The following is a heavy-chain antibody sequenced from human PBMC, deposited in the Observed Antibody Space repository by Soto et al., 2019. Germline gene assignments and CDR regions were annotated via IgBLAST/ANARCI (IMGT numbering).Heavy chain of an antibody. J-gene: IGHJ5*02. CDR2: IKQDGSEK. V-gene: IGHV3-7*02. CDR1: GFTFTNYW. D-gene: IGHD6-19*01. CDR3: ARGMTVAANWFDT. Sequence: PGGSLRLSCAVSGFTFTNYWMNWVRQAPGKGLEWVANIKQDGSEKYYVDYVKGRFTISRDNAQNSLYLQMYSLRAENTAMYYCARGMTVAANWFDTWGQGTLVTVSS.